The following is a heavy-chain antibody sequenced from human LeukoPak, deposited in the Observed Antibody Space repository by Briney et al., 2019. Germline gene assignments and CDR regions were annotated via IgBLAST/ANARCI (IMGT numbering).Heavy chain of an antibody. D-gene: IGHD3-3*01. V-gene: IGHV4-59*01. CDR2: IYYSGST. CDR1: GGSISSYY. Sequence: SETLSLTCTVSGGSISSYYWGWIRQPPGKGLEWIGYIYYSGSTNYNPSLKSRVTISVDTSKNQFSLKLSSVTAADTAVYYCARVNDFWSGYLYYFDYWGQGTLVTVSS. J-gene: IGHJ4*02. CDR3: ARVNDFWSGYLYYFDY.